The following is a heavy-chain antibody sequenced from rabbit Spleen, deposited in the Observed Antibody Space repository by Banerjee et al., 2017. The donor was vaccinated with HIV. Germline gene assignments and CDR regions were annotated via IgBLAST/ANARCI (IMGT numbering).Heavy chain of an antibody. CDR3: ARHTSDPISSFRTP. V-gene: IGHV1S43*01. CDR1: GIDFSSYYY. Sequence: QQQQAESGGGLGQPGGTLTLTCKASGIDFSSYYYMCWVRQAPGKGLELIACIATSSGSTWYASWVNGRFTISRSTSLNTVDLKITRFAAPHKLPSFPARHTSDPISSFRTPWSLGTLVTVS. CDR2: IATSSGST. J-gene: IGHJ6*02.